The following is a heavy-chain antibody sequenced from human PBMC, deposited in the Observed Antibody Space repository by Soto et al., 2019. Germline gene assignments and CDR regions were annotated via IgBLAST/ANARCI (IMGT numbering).Heavy chain of an antibody. CDR2: IKQDGSEN. CDR3: ARGAFPTWGSYPLDY. D-gene: IGHD3-16*02. CDR1: GFTFSTYW. Sequence: EVQLVESGGGLVQPGGSLRLSCAASGFTFSTYWMTWVRQAPGKGLEWVANIKQDGSENYYVDSVKGRFTISRDNAKNSLYLQMNSLRAEDTAVYYCARGAFPTWGSYPLDYWGQGTLVTGS. V-gene: IGHV3-7*04. J-gene: IGHJ4*02.